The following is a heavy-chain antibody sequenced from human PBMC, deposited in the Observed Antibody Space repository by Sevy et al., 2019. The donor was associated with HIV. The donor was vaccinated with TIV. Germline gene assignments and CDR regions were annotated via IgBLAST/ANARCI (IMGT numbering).Heavy chain of an antibody. CDR3: AKGVGIVATIYYFDY. J-gene: IGHJ4*02. V-gene: IGHV3-30*02. Sequence: GGSLRLSCAASGFTFSSYGMHWVRQAPGKGLEWVAFIRYDGSNKYYADSVKGRFTISRDNSKNTLYLQMISLRAEDTAVYYCAKGVGIVATIYYFDYWGQGTLVTVSS. D-gene: IGHD5-12*01. CDR1: GFTFSSYG. CDR2: IRYDGSNK.